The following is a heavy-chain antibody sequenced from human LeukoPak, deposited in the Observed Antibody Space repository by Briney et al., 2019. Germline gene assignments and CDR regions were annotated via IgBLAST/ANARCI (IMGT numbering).Heavy chain of an antibody. CDR2: ISYDGSNK. Sequence: GGSLRLSCAASGFTFSSYAMLWVRQAPGKGLEWVAVISYDGSNKYYADSVKGRFTISRDNSKNTLYLQMNSLRAEDTAVYYCARVTYYYDSSGYYDYWGQGTLVTVSS. CDR3: ARVTYYYDSSGYYDY. J-gene: IGHJ4*02. CDR1: GFTFSSYA. D-gene: IGHD3-22*01. V-gene: IGHV3-30-3*01.